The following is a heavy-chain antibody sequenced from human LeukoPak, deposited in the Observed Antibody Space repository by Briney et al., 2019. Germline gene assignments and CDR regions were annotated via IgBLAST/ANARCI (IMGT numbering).Heavy chain of an antibody. J-gene: IGHJ6*03. V-gene: IGHV4-34*01. Sequence: PSETLSLTCAVYGGSFSGYYWSWIRQPPGKEVAGVGGVNHSRSTNYNPSLKSRVTISVDTSKNQFSLKLSSVTAADTAVYYCARGLGDEYTATYYYYYMDVWGKGTTVTVSS. D-gene: IGHD3-10*01. CDR3: ARGLGDEYTATYYYYYMDV. CDR2: VNHSRST. CDR1: GGSFSGYY.